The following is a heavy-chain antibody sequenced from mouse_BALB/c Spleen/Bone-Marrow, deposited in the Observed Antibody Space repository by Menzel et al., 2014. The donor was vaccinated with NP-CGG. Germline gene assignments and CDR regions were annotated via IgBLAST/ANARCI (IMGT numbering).Heavy chain of an antibody. Sequence: EVQVVESGGGLVQPGGSRKLSCAASGFTFSSFGMHWVRQAPEKGLEWVAYISSGSSTIYYADTLKGRFTISRDNPKNTLFLQMTSLRSEDTAMYYCARSRLRGYYFDYWGQGTTLTVSS. CDR3: ARSRLRGYYFDY. CDR2: ISSGSSTI. V-gene: IGHV5-17*02. CDR1: GFTFSSFG. J-gene: IGHJ2*01. D-gene: IGHD3-2*02.